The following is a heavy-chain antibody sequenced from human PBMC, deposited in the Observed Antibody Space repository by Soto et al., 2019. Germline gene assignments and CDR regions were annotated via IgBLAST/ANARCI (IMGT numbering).Heavy chain of an antibody. Sequence: GGSLRLSCAASGFTFSSYAMSWVRQAPGKGLEWVSAISGSGGSTYYADSVKGRFTISRDNSKNTLYLQMNSLRAEDTAVYYCAKDHVGYCSSTSCKFDYWGQGTLVTVSS. D-gene: IGHD2-2*01. V-gene: IGHV3-23*01. CDR2: ISGSGGST. CDR3: AKDHVGYCSSTSCKFDY. CDR1: GFTFSSYA. J-gene: IGHJ4*02.